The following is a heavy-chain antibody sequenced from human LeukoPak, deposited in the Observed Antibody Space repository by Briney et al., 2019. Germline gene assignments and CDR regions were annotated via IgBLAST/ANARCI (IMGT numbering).Heavy chain of an antibody. V-gene: IGHV3-53*01. CDR3: ARDGSYLDY. J-gene: IGHJ4*02. CDR1: GFIVSSNY. Sequence: GGSLRLSCAASGFIVSSNYMSWVRQAPGKGLEWVSILYSGGSTYYADSVKGRFTISRDNSKNTLYLQTNSLRAEDTAVYYCARDGSYLDYWGQGTLVTVSS. CDR2: LYSGGST.